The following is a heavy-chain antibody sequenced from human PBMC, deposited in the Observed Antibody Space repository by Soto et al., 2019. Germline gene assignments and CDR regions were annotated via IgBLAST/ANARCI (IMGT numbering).Heavy chain of an antibody. CDR2: IYPGDSDT. CDR1: GYSFTSYW. J-gene: IGHJ6*02. Sequence: PGESLKISCKGSGYSFTSYWIGWVSQMPGKGLEWMGIIYPGDSDTRYSPSFQGQVTISADKSISTAYLQWSSLKASDTAMYYCARLRVVPAAISSYYYYGMDVWGQGTTVTVSS. CDR3: ARLRVVPAAISSYYYYGMDV. V-gene: IGHV5-51*01. D-gene: IGHD2-2*01.